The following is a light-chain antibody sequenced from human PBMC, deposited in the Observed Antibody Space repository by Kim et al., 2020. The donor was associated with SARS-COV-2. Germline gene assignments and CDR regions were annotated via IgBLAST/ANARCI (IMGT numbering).Light chain of an antibody. J-gene: IGLJ3*02. Sequence: SSELTQDPAVSVALGQKVRITCQGDSLRSYYASWYQQKPGEAPVLVIYGKNNRPSGIPDRFSGSSSGNTASFTTTGAQAEDEADYYCNSWDAGGSHWVCG. CDR2: GKN. V-gene: IGLV3-19*01. CDR1: SLRSYY. CDR3: NSWDAGGSHWV.